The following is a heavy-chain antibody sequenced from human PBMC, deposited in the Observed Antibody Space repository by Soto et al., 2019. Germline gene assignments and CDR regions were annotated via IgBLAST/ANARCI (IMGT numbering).Heavy chain of an antibody. CDR1: GGSISSGGYY. CDR3: ARDTGDSSSWYVGYYYGMDV. Sequence: SETLSLTCTVSGGSISSGGYYWSWIRQHPGKGLERIGYIYYSGSTYYNPSLKSRVTISVDTSKNQFSLKLSSVTAADTAVYYCARDTGDSSSWYVGYYYGMDVWGQGTTVTVSS. J-gene: IGHJ6*02. CDR2: IYYSGST. D-gene: IGHD6-13*01. V-gene: IGHV4-31*03.